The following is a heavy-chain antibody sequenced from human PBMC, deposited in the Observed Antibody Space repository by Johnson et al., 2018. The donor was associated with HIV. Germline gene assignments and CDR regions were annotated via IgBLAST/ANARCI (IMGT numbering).Heavy chain of an antibody. CDR2: IRYDGSNK. V-gene: IGHV3-30*02. Sequence: QVQLVESGGGVVQPGGSLRLSCAASGFTFSSYGMHWVRQVSGKGLEWVAFIRYDGSNKYYADSVTGRFTISRDNSKNTVFLQMDSLRGEDTVVYYCAKDQAVAGRGLFAFDIWGHGTMVTVSS. CDR3: AKDQAVAGRGLFAFDI. D-gene: IGHD6-19*01. J-gene: IGHJ3*02. CDR1: GFTFSSYG.